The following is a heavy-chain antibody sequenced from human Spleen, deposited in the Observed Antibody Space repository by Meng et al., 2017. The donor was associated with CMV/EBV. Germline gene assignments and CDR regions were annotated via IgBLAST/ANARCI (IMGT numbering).Heavy chain of an antibody. CDR2: IYYSGST. CDR1: GGSISSYY. D-gene: IGHD6-13*01. J-gene: IGHJ5*02. V-gene: IGHV4-59*12. Sequence: GSLRLSCTVSGGSISSYYWSWIRQPPGKGLEWIGYIYYSGSTNYNPSLKSRVTISVDTSKNQFSLKLSSVAAADTAVYYCAREAVAAAGNNWFDPWGQGTLVTVSS. CDR3: AREAVAAAGNNWFDP.